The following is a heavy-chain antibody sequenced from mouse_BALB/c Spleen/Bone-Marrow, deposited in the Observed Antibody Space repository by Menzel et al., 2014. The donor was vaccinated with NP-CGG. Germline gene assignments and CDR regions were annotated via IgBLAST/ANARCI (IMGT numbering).Heavy chain of an antibody. D-gene: IGHD2-4*01. CDR3: ASDYDYFDY. Sequence: EVNLMESGGGLVRPGGSRKLSCAASGFTFSSFGMHWVRQAPEKGLEWVAYISSGSSTIYYADTVKGRFTISRDNPKNTLFLQMTSLRSEDTAMYYCASDYDYFDYWGQGATLTVSS. J-gene: IGHJ2*01. CDR2: ISSGSSTI. CDR1: GFTFSSFG. V-gene: IGHV5-17*02.